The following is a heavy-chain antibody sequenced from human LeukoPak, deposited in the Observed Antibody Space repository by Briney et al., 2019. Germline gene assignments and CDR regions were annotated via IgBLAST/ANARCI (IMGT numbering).Heavy chain of an antibody. CDR3: ARDGPQGDSSGYYYHDY. D-gene: IGHD3-22*01. V-gene: IGHV3-30*03. CDR2: ISYDGSNK. Sequence: GGSLRLSCAASGFTFSSYSMNWVRQAPGKGLEWVAVISYDGSNKYYADSVKGRFTISRDNSKNTLYLQMNSLRAEDTAVYYCARDGPQGDSSGYYYHDYWGQGTLVTVSS. J-gene: IGHJ4*02. CDR1: GFTFSSYS.